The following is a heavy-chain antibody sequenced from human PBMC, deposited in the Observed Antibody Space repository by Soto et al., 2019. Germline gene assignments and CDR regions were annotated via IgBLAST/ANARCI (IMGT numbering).Heavy chain of an antibody. CDR3: AKPRSSLEWPPFDP. D-gene: IGHD3-3*01. Sequence: QVKLVESGGGVVQPGRSRRLSCVTSGFTFRSYRMHWVRQSPDKGLEWVAVIKSDGTTADYIESVKGRFFISRDNSKKTVYLQMNNLRPEDTGIYYCAKPRSSLEWPPFDPWGQGTLVTVSS. J-gene: IGHJ5*02. CDR1: GFTFRSYR. CDR2: IKSDGTTA. V-gene: IGHV3-30-3*02.